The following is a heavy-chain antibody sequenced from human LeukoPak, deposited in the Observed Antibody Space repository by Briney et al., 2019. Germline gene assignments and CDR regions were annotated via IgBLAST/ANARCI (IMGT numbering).Heavy chain of an antibody. J-gene: IGHJ4*01. CDR2: IGASDGYT. Sequence: GGSLRLSCAASGFTFSSYAMSWVRQAPGKGLEWVSAIGASDGYTYHADSVKGRFTMSRDISRNTVYLQMTRLRVDDTAVYFCARAPVVSCRGAFCYPLDYWGHGILITVSS. CDR1: GFTFSSYA. V-gene: IGHV3-23*01. D-gene: IGHD2-15*01. CDR3: ARAPVVSCRGAFCYPLDY.